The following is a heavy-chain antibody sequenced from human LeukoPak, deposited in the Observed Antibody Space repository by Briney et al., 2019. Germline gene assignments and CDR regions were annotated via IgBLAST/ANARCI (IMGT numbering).Heavy chain of an antibody. D-gene: IGHD4-17*01. CDR1: GGSVSSGSYY. V-gene: IGHV4-61*01. CDR2: IYYSGST. J-gene: IGHJ4*02. Sequence: PSEALCLTCTVSGGSVSSGSYYWSWIRQPPGKGLEWIGYIYYSGSTNYNPSLKSRVTISVDTSKNQFSLKLSSVTAADTAVYYCAREPVTTFYYFDYWGQGTLVTVSS. CDR3: AREPVTTFYYFDY.